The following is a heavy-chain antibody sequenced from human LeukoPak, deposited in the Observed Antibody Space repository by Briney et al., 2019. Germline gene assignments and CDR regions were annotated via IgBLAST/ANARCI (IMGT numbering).Heavy chain of an antibody. CDR1: GAYFTNYY. Sequence: SETLSLTCTVSGAYFTNYYWSFIRQPPGKGLEWIGFSSYNGNTNYNPSLRSRVSMSVGTSKNHFSLRLSSVTAADTAVYYCARGRKYTSGYRVTELGSGYSDYWGQGTLVTVSS. V-gene: IGHV4-59*01. D-gene: IGHD5-18*01. CDR2: SSYNGNT. CDR3: ARGRKYTSGYRVTELGSGYSDY. J-gene: IGHJ4*02.